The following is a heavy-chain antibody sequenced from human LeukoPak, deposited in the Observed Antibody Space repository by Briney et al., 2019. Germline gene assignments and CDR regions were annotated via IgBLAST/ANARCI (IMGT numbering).Heavy chain of an antibody. Sequence: QPGGSLRLSCGAWGFSFSSYAMSWVRQTPERGLEWVSSVSVTGAPYNGDSAKGRFTTSRDNSKNTMYLQMNSLRAEDPAVYYCVKDPLASTTGKYYMDVWGKGTAVIVS. V-gene: IGHV3-23*01. CDR3: VKDPLASTTGKYYMDV. CDR1: GFSFSSYA. D-gene: IGHD1-1*01. CDR2: VSVTGAP. J-gene: IGHJ6*03.